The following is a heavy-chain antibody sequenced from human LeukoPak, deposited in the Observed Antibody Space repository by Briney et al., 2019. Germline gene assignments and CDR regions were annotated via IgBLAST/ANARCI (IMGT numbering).Heavy chain of an antibody. Sequence: SETLSLTCTVSGGSISSYYWSWIRQPPGKGLEWIGYIYYSGSTNYNPSLKSRVTISVDTSKNQFSLKLSSVTAADTAVYYCARVSSSVFGYYMDVWGKGTTVTVSS. CDR1: GGSISSYY. J-gene: IGHJ6*03. D-gene: IGHD6-6*01. CDR3: ARVSSSVFGYYMDV. V-gene: IGHV4-59*01. CDR2: IYYSGST.